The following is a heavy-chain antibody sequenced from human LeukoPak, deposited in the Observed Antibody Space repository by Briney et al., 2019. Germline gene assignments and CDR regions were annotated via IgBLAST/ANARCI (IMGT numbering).Heavy chain of an antibody. D-gene: IGHD3-10*01. CDR1: GFTFSSYA. CDR3: AKGGRSNYGSGGFDA. J-gene: IGHJ5*02. CDR2: ISGSGGST. V-gene: IGHV3-23*01. Sequence: GGSLRLSCAASGFTFSSYAMSWVRQAPGKGLEWVSAISGSGGSTYYADSVKGRFTISRDNSKNTLYLQMNSLRAEDTAVYDCAKGGRSNYGSGGFDAWGQGTLVTVSS.